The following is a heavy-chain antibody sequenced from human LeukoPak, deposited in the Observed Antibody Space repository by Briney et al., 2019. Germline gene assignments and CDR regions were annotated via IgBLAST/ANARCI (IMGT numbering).Heavy chain of an antibody. J-gene: IGHJ1*01. CDR2: IYYSGST. CDR1: GGSISSYY. Sequence: PSETLSLTCTVSGGSISSYYWSWIRQPPGKGLEWIGYIYYSGSTNYNPSLKSRVTISVDTSKNQFSLKLSSVTAADTAVYYCAGTIFGVVINAEYFQHWGQGTLVTVSS. CDR3: AGTIFGVVINAEYFQH. D-gene: IGHD3-3*01. V-gene: IGHV4-59*01.